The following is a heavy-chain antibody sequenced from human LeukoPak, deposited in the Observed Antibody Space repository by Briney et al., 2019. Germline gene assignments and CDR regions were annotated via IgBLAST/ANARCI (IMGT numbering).Heavy chain of an antibody. V-gene: IGHV1-2*02. CDR3: ATEGFESSSSVDY. CDR1: GYTFTGYY. J-gene: IGHJ4*02. Sequence: GASVKVSCKASGYTFTGYYMHWVRQAPGQGLEWMGWINPNSGGTNYAQKFQGRVTMPRDTSISTAYMELSRLRSDDTAVYYCATEGFESSSSVDYWGQGTLVTVSS. CDR2: INPNSGGT. D-gene: IGHD6-6*01.